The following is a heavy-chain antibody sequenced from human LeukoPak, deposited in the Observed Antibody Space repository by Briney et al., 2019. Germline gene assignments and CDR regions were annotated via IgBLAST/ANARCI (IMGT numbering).Heavy chain of an antibody. CDR2: ISWNSGSI. D-gene: IGHD6-19*01. V-gene: IGHV3-9*01. CDR1: GFTFDDYA. CDR3: AKAVAGPYDAFDI. Sequence: PGGSLRLSCAASGFTFDDYAMHWVRQAPGKGLEWVSGISWNSGSIDYADSVKGRFTISRDNAKNSLYLQMNSLRAEDTALYYCAKAVAGPYDAFDIWGQGTMVTVSS. J-gene: IGHJ3*02.